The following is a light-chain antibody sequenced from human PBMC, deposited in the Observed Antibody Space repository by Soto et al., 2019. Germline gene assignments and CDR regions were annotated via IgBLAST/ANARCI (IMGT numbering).Light chain of an antibody. Sequence: IQLTQSPSTLPASVGDRVTLTCRASQSISNWLAWYQQKPGTAPKLLIYHASILETAVPSRFSGNRSGTEFTLTISSLQPGEFATYYCQQYNSYSFGQGSRVEIK. CDR1: QSISNW. V-gene: IGKV1-5*01. CDR3: QQYNSYS. J-gene: IGKJ1*01. CDR2: HAS.